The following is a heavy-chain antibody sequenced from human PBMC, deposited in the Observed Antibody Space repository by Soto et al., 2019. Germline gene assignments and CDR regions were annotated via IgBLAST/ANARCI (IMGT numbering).Heavy chain of an antibody. D-gene: IGHD2-8*01. Sequence: ASVKVSCKASGYTFTGYYMHWVRQAPGQGLEWMGWINPNSGGTNYAQKFQGRVTMTRDTSISTAYMELSRLRSDDTAVYYCARETVMDSHPKGVSFDYWGQGTLVTVSS. V-gene: IGHV1-2*02. CDR2: INPNSGGT. J-gene: IGHJ4*02. CDR3: ARETVMDSHPKGVSFDY. CDR1: GYTFTGYY.